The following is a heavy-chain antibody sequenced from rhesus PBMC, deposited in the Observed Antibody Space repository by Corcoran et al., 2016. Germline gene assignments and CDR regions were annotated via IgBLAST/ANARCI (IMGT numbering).Heavy chain of an antibody. D-gene: IGHD2-39*01. V-gene: IGHV4-173*01. CDR3: ATLVGVPGSLDV. Sequence: QVQLQESGPGLVKPSETLSLTCAVSVGSVSSNYWSWLRQSPGKGMEWIGRMSGSGGGADYNPSLKSRVTLSTETSKNQFSLRLTSVTAADTALYFCATLVGVPGSLDVWGRGVLVTVSS. J-gene: IGHJ5-2*02. CDR2: MSGSGGGA. CDR1: VGSVSSNY.